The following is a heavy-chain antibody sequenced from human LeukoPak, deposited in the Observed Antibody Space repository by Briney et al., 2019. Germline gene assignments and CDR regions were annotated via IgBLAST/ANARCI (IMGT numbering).Heavy chain of an antibody. D-gene: IGHD3-10*01. CDR3: ARGRASGSDYYYGMDV. J-gene: IGHJ6*02. CDR2: IYYSGST. V-gene: IGHV4-59*01. CDR1: GGPISSYY. Sequence: SETLSLTCTVSGGPISSYYWSWIRQPPGKGLEWIGYIYYSGSTNYNPSLKSRVTISVDTSKNQFSLKLSSVTAADTAVYYCARGRASGSDYYYGMDVWGQGTTVTVSS.